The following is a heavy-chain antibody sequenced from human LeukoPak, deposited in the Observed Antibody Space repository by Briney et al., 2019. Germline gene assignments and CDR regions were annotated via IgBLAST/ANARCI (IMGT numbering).Heavy chain of an antibody. CDR2: INHSGST. J-gene: IGHJ6*03. CDR1: GGSFIGYY. V-gene: IGHV4-34*01. CDR3: ARLGRLGATSGYYYYYMDV. D-gene: IGHD1-26*01. Sequence: SETLSLTCAVYGGSFIGYYWSWIRQPPGKGLEWIGEINHSGSTNYNPSLKSRVTISVDTSKNQFSLKLSSVTAADTAVYYCARLGRLGATSGYYYYYMDVWGKGTTVTISS.